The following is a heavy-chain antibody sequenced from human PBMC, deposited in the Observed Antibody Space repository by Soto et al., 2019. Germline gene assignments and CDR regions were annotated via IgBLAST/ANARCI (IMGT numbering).Heavy chain of an antibody. D-gene: IGHD6-19*01. V-gene: IGHV1-69*13. Sequence: GASVKVSCKASGGTFSSYAISWVRQAPGQGLEWMGGIIPIFGTANYAQKFQGRVTITADESTSTAYMELRSLRSDDTAVYYCARDSTVAGASDHWGQGTLVTVSS. J-gene: IGHJ4*02. CDR1: GGTFSSYA. CDR3: ARDSTVAGASDH. CDR2: IIPIFGTA.